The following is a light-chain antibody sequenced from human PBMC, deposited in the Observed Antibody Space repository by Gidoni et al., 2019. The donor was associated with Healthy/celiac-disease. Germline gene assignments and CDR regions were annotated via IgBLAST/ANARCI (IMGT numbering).Light chain of an antibody. CDR2: GAS. CDR1: QSVSSSY. Sequence: QSVSSSYLAWYQQEPGQAPRLLIYGASSRATGIPDRFSGSGSGTDFTLTISRLEPEDFAVYYCQQYGSSPWTFGQGTKVEIK. J-gene: IGKJ1*01. V-gene: IGKV3-20*01. CDR3: QQYGSSPWT.